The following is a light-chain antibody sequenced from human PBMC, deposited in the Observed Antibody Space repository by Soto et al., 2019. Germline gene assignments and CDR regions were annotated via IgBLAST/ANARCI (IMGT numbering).Light chain of an antibody. CDR1: SSNIGNNY. Sequence: QSVLTQPPSVSAAPGQKVTISCSGSSSNIGNNYVSWYQQRPGTAPKLLIYDNNKRPSGIPDRFYGSKSGTSATLGITGLQTGDEADYYCGTWDSSLSAVVFGGGTKVTVL. CDR3: GTWDSSLSAVV. V-gene: IGLV1-51*01. CDR2: DNN. J-gene: IGLJ2*01.